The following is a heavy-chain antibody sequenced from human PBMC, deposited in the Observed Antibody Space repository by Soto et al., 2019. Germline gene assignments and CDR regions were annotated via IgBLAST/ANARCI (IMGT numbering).Heavy chain of an antibody. D-gene: IGHD3-10*01. CDR3: ARGKGFGEFLKPLNVHFDY. J-gene: IGHJ4*02. V-gene: IGHV1-18*01. Sequence: QVQLVQSGAEVKKPGASVKVSCKASGYTFTSSDISWVRQAPGQGLEWMGWISAYNGNTHYAQKLQGRVTMTTDTSTTTAYLELRSLRSDDTAVYYCARGKGFGEFLKPLNVHFDYWGQGTLITVSS. CDR1: GYTFTSSD. CDR2: ISAYNGNT.